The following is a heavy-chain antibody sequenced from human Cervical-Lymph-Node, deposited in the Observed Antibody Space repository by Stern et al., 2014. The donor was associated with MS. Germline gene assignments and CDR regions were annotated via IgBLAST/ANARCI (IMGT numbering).Heavy chain of an antibody. CDR2: INSDESST. CDR1: GFTFSTYW. D-gene: IGHD2-15*01. J-gene: IGHJ3*02. Sequence: EVQLVESGGGLVQPGGSLRLSCAASGFTFSTYWMHWVSQAPGKGLEWVSRINSDESSTTYADSVKGRFSISRDNDKNTLYLQMNSLRAEDTAVYYCARGVMVAATYAYDIWGQGTMVTISS. CDR3: ARGVMVAATYAYDI. V-gene: IGHV3-74*02.